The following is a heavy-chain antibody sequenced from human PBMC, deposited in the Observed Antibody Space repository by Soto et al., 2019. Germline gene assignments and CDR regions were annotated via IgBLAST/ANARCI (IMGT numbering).Heavy chain of an antibody. Sequence: VQLVESGGVLAQPGGSLRLSRGGSGFNFSGYAMNWVRQAPGKGLEWVSYISSRSSGIHYADSVKGRFTISRDNGKRSLYLQMNSLRDEDTGIYYCARGVLDYWGQGALVTVSS. CDR3: ARGVLDY. J-gene: IGHJ4*02. CDR2: ISSRSSGI. D-gene: IGHD2-8*02. V-gene: IGHV3-48*02. CDR1: GFNFSGYA.